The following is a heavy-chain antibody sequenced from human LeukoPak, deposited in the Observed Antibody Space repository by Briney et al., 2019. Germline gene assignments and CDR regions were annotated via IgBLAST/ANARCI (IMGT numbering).Heavy chain of an antibody. CDR1: GYTFTSYG. CDR2: ISAYNGNT. Sequence: ASVKVSCKASGYTFTSYGISWVRQAPGQGLERMGWISAYNGNTNYAQKLQGRVTMTTDTSTSTAYMELRSLRSDDTAVYYCARDVYCSSTSCYDDYYYYGMDVWGQGTTVTVSS. V-gene: IGHV1-18*01. CDR3: ARDVYCSSTSCYDDYYYYGMDV. D-gene: IGHD2-2*01. J-gene: IGHJ6*02.